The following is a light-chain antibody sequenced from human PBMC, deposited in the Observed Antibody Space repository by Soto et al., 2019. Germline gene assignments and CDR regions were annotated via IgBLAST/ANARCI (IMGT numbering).Light chain of an antibody. V-gene: IGKV3-20*01. CDR2: GAS. CDR3: QQYGSSPPST. CDR1: QSVSNDF. Sequence: EIVLTQSPGILSLSPGERATLSCRASQSVSNDFLAWYQQKPGQAPRLLIYGASTRATDVPNRFSGSGSGADFTLSISRLEPEDVSVYYCQQYGSSPPSTFGQGTKGEMK. J-gene: IGKJ1*01.